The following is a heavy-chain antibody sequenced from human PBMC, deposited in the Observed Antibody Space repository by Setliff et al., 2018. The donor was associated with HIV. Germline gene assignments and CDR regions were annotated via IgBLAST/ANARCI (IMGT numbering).Heavy chain of an antibody. CDR1: GYAISSDYC. Sequence: KPSETLSLTCAVSGYAISSDYCWGWIRQPPGKGLEWIGNMCHGGNNNYYNPSLKSRVTISVDTSKNQFSLKLSSVTAADTAVYYCARDRENYYDSTGAFDIWGQGTMVTVSS. CDR2: MCHGGNNN. CDR3: ARDRENYYDSTGAFDI. D-gene: IGHD3-22*01. J-gene: IGHJ3*02. V-gene: IGHV4-38-2*02.